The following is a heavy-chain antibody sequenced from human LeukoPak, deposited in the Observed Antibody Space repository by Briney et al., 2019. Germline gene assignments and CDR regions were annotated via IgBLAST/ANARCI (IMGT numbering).Heavy chain of an antibody. Sequence: ASVKVSCKASGYTFTGYYMHWVRQAPGQGLEWMGWINPNSGGTNYAQKFQGRVTMTRDTSISTAYMELSRPRSDNTAVYYCAREEGSSWYLHFQHWGQGTLVTVSS. D-gene: IGHD6-13*01. CDR1: GYTFTGYY. V-gene: IGHV1-2*02. CDR3: AREEGSSWYLHFQH. J-gene: IGHJ1*01. CDR2: INPNSGGT.